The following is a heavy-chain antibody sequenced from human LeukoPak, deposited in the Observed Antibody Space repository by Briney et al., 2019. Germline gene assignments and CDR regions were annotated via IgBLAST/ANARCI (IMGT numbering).Heavy chain of an antibody. CDR2: MNPNSGNT. CDR1: GYTFTSYD. J-gene: IGHJ6*02. D-gene: IGHD6-13*01. CDR3: ARAASEQQLVLYYYYYGMDV. Sequence: ASVKVSCKASGYTFTSYDINWVRQATGQGPEWMGWMNPNSGNTGYAQKFQGRVTMTRNTSISTAYMELSSLRSEDTAVYYCARAASEQQLVLYYYYYGMDVWGQGTTVTVSS. V-gene: IGHV1-8*01.